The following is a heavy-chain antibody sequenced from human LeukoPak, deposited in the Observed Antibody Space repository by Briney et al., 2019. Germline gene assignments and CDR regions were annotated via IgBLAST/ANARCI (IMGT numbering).Heavy chain of an antibody. D-gene: IGHD1-26*01. J-gene: IGHJ4*02. CDR3: ARTWQWELRLDY. Sequence: SETLSLTCTVSGGSISSYYWSWIRQPPGKGLEWIGYIYYSGSTNYNPSLKSRVTISVDTSKNQFSLKLSSVTAADTAVYYCARTWQWELRLDYWGQGTLVTVSS. CDR2: IYYSGST. V-gene: IGHV4-59*01. CDR1: GGSISSYY.